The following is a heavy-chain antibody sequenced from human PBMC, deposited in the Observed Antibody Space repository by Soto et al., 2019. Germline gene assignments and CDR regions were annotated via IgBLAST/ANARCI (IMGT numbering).Heavy chain of an antibody. CDR2: ISSSGSTI. CDR3: ARGLDQRNKNFGVESKRGYYYMDV. V-gene: IGHV3-11*01. CDR1: GFTFSDYY. D-gene: IGHD3-3*01. Sequence: GGSLRLSCAASGFTFSDYYMSWIRQAPGKGLEWVSYISSSGSTIYYADSVKGRFTISRDNTKNSLYLQMNSLRAEDTAVYYCARGLDQRNKNFGVESKRGYYYMDVWGKGTTVTVSS. J-gene: IGHJ6*03.